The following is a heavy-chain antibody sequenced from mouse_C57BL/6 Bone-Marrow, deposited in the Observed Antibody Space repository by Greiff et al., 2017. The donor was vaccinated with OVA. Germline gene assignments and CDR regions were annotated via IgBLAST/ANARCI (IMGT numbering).Heavy chain of an antibody. J-gene: IGHJ4*01. CDR2: IDPDTGGT. CDR3: TRGYSSYYAMEY. CDR1: GYTFTDYE. D-gene: IGHD2-5*01. Sequence: VQLVESGAELVRPGASVTLSCKASGYTFTDYEMHWVKQTPVHGLEWIGAIDPDTGGTAYNQKFKGKAILTADKSSSTAYMELRSLTSEDSAVYCCTRGYSSYYAMEYGCRGTAVTVSS. V-gene: IGHV1-15*01.